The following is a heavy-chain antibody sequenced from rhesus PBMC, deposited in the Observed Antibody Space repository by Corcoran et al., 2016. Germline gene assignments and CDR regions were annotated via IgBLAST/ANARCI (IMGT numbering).Heavy chain of an antibody. CDR3: ATDRYTNTYSDSVDY. V-gene: IGHV3S5*01. CDR2: IHSSVDTT. D-gene: IGHD1-38*01. CDR1: GFTFSSYG. J-gene: IGHJ4*01. Sequence: EVQVVETGGDLVQPGGSLKLSCAASGFTFSSYGMTWVRQAPGKGLEWVSTIHSSVDTTNYAATVWCRFTIARDNLKNTLSLKMTSLKPEDTAVYYCATDRYTNTYSDSVDYWGQGVLVTVSS.